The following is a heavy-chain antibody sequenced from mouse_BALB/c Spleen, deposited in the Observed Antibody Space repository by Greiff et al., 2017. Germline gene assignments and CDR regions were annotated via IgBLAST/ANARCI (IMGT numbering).Heavy chain of an antibody. J-gene: IGHJ2*01. CDR3: ARSPYGSHYFDY. Sequence: EVKLQESGPSLVKPSQTLSLTCSVTGDSITSGYWNWIRKFPGNKLEYMGYISYSGSTYYNPSLKSRISITRDTSKNQYYLQLNSVTTEDTATYYCARSPYGSHYFDYWGQGTTLTVSS. V-gene: IGHV3-8*02. CDR2: ISYSGST. D-gene: IGHD2-2*01. CDR1: GDSITSGY.